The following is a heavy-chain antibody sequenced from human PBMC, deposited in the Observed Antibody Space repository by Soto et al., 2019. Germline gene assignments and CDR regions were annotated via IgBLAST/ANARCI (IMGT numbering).Heavy chain of an antibody. CDR1: GYTFTSYG. CDR2: ISPYNYNT. CDR3: ARDLRGNSYYFDY. J-gene: IGHJ4*02. Sequence: ASVKVSCKTSGYTFTSYGISWVRQAPGQGLEWMGWISPYNYNTNYAQKLQGRVTMTTDTSTSTAYMELRSLRSDDTAVYYCARDLRGNSYYFDYWGQGTLVTVSS. V-gene: IGHV1-18*04. D-gene: IGHD2-21*01.